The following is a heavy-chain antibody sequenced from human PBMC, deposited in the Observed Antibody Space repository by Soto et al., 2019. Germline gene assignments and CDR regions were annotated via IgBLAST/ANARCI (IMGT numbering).Heavy chain of an antibody. D-gene: IGHD6-13*01. V-gene: IGHV4-59*01. J-gene: IGHJ4*02. CDR3: ARSADGYSSSWYYFDY. CDR1: GGSISSYY. Sequence: SETLSLTCTVSGGSISSYYWSWIRQPPGKGLEWIGYIYYSGSTNYNPSLKSRVTISVDTSKNQLSLKLSSVTAADTAVYYCARSADGYSSSWYYFDYWGQGTLVTVSS. CDR2: IYYSGST.